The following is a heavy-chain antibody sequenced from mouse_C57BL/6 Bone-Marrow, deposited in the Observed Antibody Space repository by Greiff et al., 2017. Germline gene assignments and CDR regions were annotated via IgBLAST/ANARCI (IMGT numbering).Heavy chain of an antibody. CDR3: ARCYGSRGYAMDY. CDR2: ISYDGSN. CDR1: GYSITSGYY. J-gene: IGHJ4*01. V-gene: IGHV3-6*01. Sequence: EVKLMESGPGLVKPSQSLSLTCSVTGYSITSGYYWNWIRQFPGNKLEWMGYISYDGSNNYNPSLKNRISITRDTSKNQFFLKLNSVTTEDTATYYCARCYGSRGYAMDYWGQGTSVTVSS. D-gene: IGHD1-1*01.